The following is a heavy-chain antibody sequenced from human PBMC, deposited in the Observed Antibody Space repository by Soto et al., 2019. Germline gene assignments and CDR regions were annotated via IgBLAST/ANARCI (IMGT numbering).Heavy chain of an antibody. CDR1: GFTFSSYA. V-gene: IGHV3-30-3*01. Sequence: QVQLVESGGGVVQPGRSLRLSCAASGFTFSSYAMHWVRQAPGKGLKWVAVISYDGSNKYYADSVKGRFTISRDNSKNSLYLQMKSLRAEDTAVYYWGRELTYGDPSDCRGQGNLVTVSS. J-gene: IGHJ4*02. D-gene: IGHD4-17*01. CDR3: GRELTYGDPSDC. CDR2: ISYDGSNK.